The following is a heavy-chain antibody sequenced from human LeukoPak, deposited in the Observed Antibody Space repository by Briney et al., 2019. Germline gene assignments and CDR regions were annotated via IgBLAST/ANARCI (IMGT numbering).Heavy chain of an antibody. Sequence: ASEKVSCKASGYTFTSYYMHWVRQAPGQGLEWMGIINPSGGSTSYAQKFQGRVTMTRDTSTSTVYMELSSLRSEDTAVYYCARALHRRGFAEDAFDIWGQGTMVTVYS. CDR3: ARALHRRGFAEDAFDI. V-gene: IGHV1-46*01. J-gene: IGHJ3*02. CDR1: GYTFTSYY. CDR2: INPSGGST. D-gene: IGHD3-10*01.